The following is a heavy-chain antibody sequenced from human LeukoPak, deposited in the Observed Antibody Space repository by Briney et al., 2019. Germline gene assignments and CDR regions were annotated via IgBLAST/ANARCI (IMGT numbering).Heavy chain of an antibody. V-gene: IGHV4-34*01. D-gene: IGHD6-6*01. J-gene: IGHJ5*02. CDR3: ARVDYGSSSGRFDP. CDR1: GASFSGYY. CDR2: INHSGST. Sequence: SETLSLTCAVYGASFSGYYWSWIRQPPGKGLEWIGEINHSGSTNYNPSLKSRVTISVDTSKNQFSLKLTSVTAADTAVYYCARVDYGSSSGRFDPWGQGTLVTVSS.